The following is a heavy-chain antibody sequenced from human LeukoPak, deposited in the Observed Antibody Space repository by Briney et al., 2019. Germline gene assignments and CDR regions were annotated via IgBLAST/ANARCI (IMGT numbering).Heavy chain of an antibody. CDR3: ARDFGDSTPGAFDI. D-gene: IGHD2-2*01. V-gene: IGHV3-48*04. CDR1: GFTFSRFS. Sequence: PGGSLRLSCAASGFTFSRFSLNWVRQAPGKGPQWISYISSSSATIYYADSVKGRFTISRDNAKNSLYLQMNSLRAEDTALYHCARDFGDSTPGAFDIWGQGTMVTVSS. CDR2: ISSSSATI. J-gene: IGHJ3*02.